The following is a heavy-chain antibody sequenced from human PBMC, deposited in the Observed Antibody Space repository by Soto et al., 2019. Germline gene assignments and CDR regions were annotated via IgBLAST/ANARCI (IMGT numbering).Heavy chain of an antibody. Sequence: EVQLLESGGGLVQPGGSLRLSCAASGFTFSSYAMSWVRQAPGKGLEWASAISGSGGSTYYADSVKGRFTISRDNSKNTLYLQMNSLRAEDTAVYYCTIYQLLLKEPFDYWGQGTLVTVSS. V-gene: IGHV3-23*01. CDR2: ISGSGGST. D-gene: IGHD2-2*01. J-gene: IGHJ4*02. CDR1: GFTFSSYA. CDR3: TIYQLLLKEPFDY.